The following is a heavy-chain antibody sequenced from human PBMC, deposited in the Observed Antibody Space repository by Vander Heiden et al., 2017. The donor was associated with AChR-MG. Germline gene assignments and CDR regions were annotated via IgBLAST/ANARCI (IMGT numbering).Heavy chain of an antibody. J-gene: IGHJ5*02. CDR1: GFTFRSYA. V-gene: IGHV3-23*01. CDR3: AKDRVGTSRFDP. Sequence: EVQLLESGGGLVQPGGSLRLSCAASGFTFRSYAMSWVRQAPGKGLELVSAISGSGGSTYYADSVKGRFTISRDNSKNTLYLQMNSLRAEDTAVYYCAKDRVGTSRFDPWGQGTLVTVSS. CDR2: ISGSGGST. D-gene: IGHD2-15*01.